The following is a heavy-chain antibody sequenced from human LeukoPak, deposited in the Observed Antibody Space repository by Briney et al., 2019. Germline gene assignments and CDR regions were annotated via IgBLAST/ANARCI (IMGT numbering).Heavy chain of an antibody. CDR3: ARARGVLDAFDI. J-gene: IGHJ3*02. V-gene: IGHV4-59*01. CDR2: IYYSGST. D-gene: IGHD6-6*01. Sequence: PSETLSLTCTVSGGSISSYYWSWIRQPPGKGLEWIGYIYYSGSTNYNPSLKSRVTISVDTSKNQFSLKLSFVTAADTAVYYCARARGVLDAFDIWGQGTMVTVSS. CDR1: GGSISSYY.